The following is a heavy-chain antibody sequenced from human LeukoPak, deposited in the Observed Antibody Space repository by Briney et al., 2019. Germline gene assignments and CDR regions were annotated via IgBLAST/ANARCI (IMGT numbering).Heavy chain of an antibody. J-gene: IGHJ4*02. CDR3: ARSLITGTTSLGY. V-gene: IGHV5-51*01. D-gene: IGHD1-7*01. CDR1: GYSFTSYW. CDR2: IYPGDSDT. Sequence: GESLKISCKGSGYSFTSYWIGWVCQMPGKGLEWMGIIYPGDSDTRYSPSSQGQVTISADKSISTAYLQWSSLKASDTAMYYCARSLITGTTSLGYWGQGTLVTVSS.